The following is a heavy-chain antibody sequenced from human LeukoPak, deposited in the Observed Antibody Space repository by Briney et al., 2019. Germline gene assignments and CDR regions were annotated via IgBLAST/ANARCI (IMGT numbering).Heavy chain of an antibody. Sequence: GGSLRLSCAASGFTVSSNYMSWVRQAPGKGLEWVSVIYSGGSTYYADSVKGRFTISRDNSKNTLYLQMNSLRAEDTAVYYCATPGAVAGTHFDYWGQGTLVTVSS. D-gene: IGHD6-19*01. CDR3: ATPGAVAGTHFDY. CDR2: IYSGGST. J-gene: IGHJ4*02. CDR1: GFTVSSNY. V-gene: IGHV3-66*01.